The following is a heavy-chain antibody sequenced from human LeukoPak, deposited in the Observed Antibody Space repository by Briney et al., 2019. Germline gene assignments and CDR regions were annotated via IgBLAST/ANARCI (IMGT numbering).Heavy chain of an antibody. V-gene: IGHV3-48*03. CDR1: GFTFINYE. D-gene: IGHD4/OR15-4a*01. J-gene: IGHJ4*02. CDR2: MSGSGSTI. CDR3: ARMFTNYGAAFDS. Sequence: GGSLRLSCAASGFTFINYEMTWVRQAPGKGLEWVSYMSGSGSTIYYADSVKGRFTISRDNAKNSLYLQMNSLRAEDTAVYYCARMFTNYGAAFDSWGQGTLVTVSS.